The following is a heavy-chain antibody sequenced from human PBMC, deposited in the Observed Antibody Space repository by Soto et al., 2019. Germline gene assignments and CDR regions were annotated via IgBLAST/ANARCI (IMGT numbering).Heavy chain of an antibody. Sequence: GGSLRLSCAASGFTFSSYSMNWVRQAPGKGLEWVSYISSSSSTIYYADSVKGRFTISRDNAKNSLFLQMNSLRAEDTAVYYCARDPRGAVAGTTFDYWGQGTLVTVSS. CDR3: ARDPRGAVAGTTFDY. D-gene: IGHD6-19*01. CDR1: GFTFSSYS. CDR2: ISSSSSTI. V-gene: IGHV3-48*01. J-gene: IGHJ4*02.